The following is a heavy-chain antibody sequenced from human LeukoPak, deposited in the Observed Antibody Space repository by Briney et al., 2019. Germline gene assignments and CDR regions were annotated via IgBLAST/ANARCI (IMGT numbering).Heavy chain of an antibody. CDR1: RFSLSSYS. V-gene: IGHV3-21*01. CDR2: ISSSSNYI. CDR3: ARDHAGGDYVGYFDY. Sequence: RRSLTLSCPPSRFSLSSYSMNWVRQAPGAGREWVSSISSSSNYIYHADSVKGRFTIARDNAKNSLYLQMSSLRAEDTAVYYCARDHAGGDYVGYFDYWAEGPLVSVSS. J-gene: IGHJ4*02. D-gene: IGHD4-17*01.